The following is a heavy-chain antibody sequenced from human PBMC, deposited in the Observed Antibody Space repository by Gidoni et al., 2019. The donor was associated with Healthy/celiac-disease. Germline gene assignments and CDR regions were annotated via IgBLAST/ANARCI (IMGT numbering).Heavy chain of an antibody. CDR2: IKQDGSEK. D-gene: IGHD3-22*01. CDR3: ARDLVDVYYDSSGYYSGVGMDV. Sequence: EVQLVESGGGLVQPGGSLRLSCAASGFTFSSYWISWVRQAPGKGLEWVANIKQDGSEKYYVDSVKGRFTISRDNAKNSLYLQMNSLRAEDTAVYYCARDLVDVYYDSSGYYSGVGMDVWGQGTTVTVSS. V-gene: IGHV3-7*03. CDR1: GFTFSSYW. J-gene: IGHJ6*02.